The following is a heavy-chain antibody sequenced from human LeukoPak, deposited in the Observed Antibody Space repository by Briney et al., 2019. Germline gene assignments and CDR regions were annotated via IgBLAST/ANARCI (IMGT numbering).Heavy chain of an antibody. D-gene: IGHD3-10*01. CDR3: AKLTSGWFEEF. CDR1: GFMFNNYP. Sequence: PGGSLRLSCAASGFMFNNYPMTWVRQTPGKGLEWVSAIRPSDGSTFYADSVMGRFTISRDSSKNTLYLQMSNLRVEDTALYYCAKLTSGWFEEFWSQGTLVTVSS. J-gene: IGHJ4*02. CDR2: IRPSDGST. V-gene: IGHV3-23*01.